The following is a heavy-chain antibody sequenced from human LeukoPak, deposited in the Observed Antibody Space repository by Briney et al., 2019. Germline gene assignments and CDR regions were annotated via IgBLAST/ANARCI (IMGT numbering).Heavy chain of an antibody. CDR3: ARKPSAYGDYIKDY. V-gene: IGHV3-30*02. CDR1: GFTFSSYG. Sequence: GGSLRLSCAASGFTFSSYGVHWVRQAPGKGLEWVSFIRYDGSDTYYADSVKGRFTISRDNSKNTLYLQMNSLRAEDTAVYYCARKPSAYGDYIKDYWGQGTLVTVSS. D-gene: IGHD4-17*01. CDR2: IRYDGSDT. J-gene: IGHJ4*02.